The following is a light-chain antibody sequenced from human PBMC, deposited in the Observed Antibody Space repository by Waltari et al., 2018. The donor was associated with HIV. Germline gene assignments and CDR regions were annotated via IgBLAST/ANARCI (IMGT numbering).Light chain of an antibody. CDR3: QQYSNWLTYT. CDR2: GAS. Sequence: EIVMTQSPDTLSVSPGERATLSCRASQSVSSNLAWYQQKPGQAPRLLMYGASTRATGIPARFSGSGSGTEFTLTISGLQSEDFAVYYCQQYSNWLTYTFGRGPSWRSN. V-gene: IGKV3-15*01. J-gene: IGKJ2*01. CDR1: QSVSSN.